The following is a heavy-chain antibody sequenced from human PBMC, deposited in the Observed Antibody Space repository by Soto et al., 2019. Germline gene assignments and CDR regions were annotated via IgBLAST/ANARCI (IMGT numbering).Heavy chain of an antibody. CDR2: IYSSGNT. CDR3: ARDQRFSDWFDP. V-gene: IGHV4-4*07. D-gene: IGHD2-2*01. J-gene: IGHJ5*02. Sequence: PSETLSLTCSVSGGTISGYYWTWIRQPAGKGLEWIGRIYSSGNTKYNPSLQSRVTMSLDTSNNQFSLRLTSVTAADTAVYYCARDQRFSDWFDPWGQGTLVTVSS. CDR1: GGTISGYY.